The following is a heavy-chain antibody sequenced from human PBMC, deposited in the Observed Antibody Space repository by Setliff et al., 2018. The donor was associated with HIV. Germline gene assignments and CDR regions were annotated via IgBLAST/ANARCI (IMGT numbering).Heavy chain of an antibody. CDR2: IYYGGDT. CDR3: ATHYGSGSYYNY. D-gene: IGHD3-10*01. CDR1: GASVTSSSYY. V-gene: IGHV4-39*01. Sequence: SETLSLTCSVSGASVTSSSYYWGWIRQPPGKGLEWIGSIYYGGDTYSNPSLRSRLSIPLDTSKNQFSLELYSVTAADTAVYYCATHYGSGSYYNYWGQGMLVTVSS. J-gene: IGHJ4*02.